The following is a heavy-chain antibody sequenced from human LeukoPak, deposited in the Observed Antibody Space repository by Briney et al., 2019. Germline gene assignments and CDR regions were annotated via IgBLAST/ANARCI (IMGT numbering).Heavy chain of an antibody. CDR1: GFTFSSYA. CDR3: AREGKSGSYYKGNWFDP. D-gene: IGHD3-10*01. J-gene: IGHJ5*02. Sequence: PGGSLRLSCAASGFTFSSYAMSWVRQAPGKGLEWVSAISGSGGSTYYADSVKGRFTISRDNSKNTLYLQMNSLRAEDTAVYYCAREGKSGSYYKGNWFDPWGQGTLVTVSS. CDR2: ISGSGGST. V-gene: IGHV3-23*01.